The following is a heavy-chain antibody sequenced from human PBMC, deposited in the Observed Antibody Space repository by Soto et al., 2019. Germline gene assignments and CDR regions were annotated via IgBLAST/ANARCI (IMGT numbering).Heavy chain of an antibody. CDR1: GFTFSSYS. V-gene: IGHV3-48*02. J-gene: IGHJ3*02. D-gene: IGHD3-22*01. Sequence: GGSLRLSCAASGFTFSSYSMNWVRQAPGKGLEWVSYISSSSSTIYYADSVKGRFTISRDNAKNSLYLQMNSLRDEDTAVYYCASKYYYDSSGPPYDAFDIWGQGTMVTVSS. CDR2: ISSSSSTI. CDR3: ASKYYYDSSGPPYDAFDI.